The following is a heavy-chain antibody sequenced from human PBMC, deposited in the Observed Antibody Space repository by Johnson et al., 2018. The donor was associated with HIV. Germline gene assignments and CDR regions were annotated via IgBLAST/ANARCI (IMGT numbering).Heavy chain of an antibody. J-gene: IGHJ3*01. CDR2: ISYDGGNE. CDR1: GISFSNFG. D-gene: IGHD6-6*01. CDR3: ARDLVEYSSSSYAFDV. Sequence: QVQLVESGGGVVQPGRSLRLSCAASGISFSNFGMHWVRQAPGKGLEWVAVISYDGGNENYADSVKGRFTISRDNSKNTLYLQMNSLRAEDTAVYYCARDLVEYSSSSYAFDVWGQGTMVTVSS. V-gene: IGHV3-30*03.